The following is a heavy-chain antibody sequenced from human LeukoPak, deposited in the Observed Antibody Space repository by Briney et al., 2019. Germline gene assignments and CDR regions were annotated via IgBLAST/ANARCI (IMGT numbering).Heavy chain of an antibody. Sequence: GESLKISCKGSGYSFTSYWIGWVRQMPGKGLEWMGIIYPGDSDTRYSPSFQGQVTISADKSISTAYLQWSRLKASDTAMYYCARPMTTVTTDAFDIWSQGTMVTVSS. J-gene: IGHJ3*02. D-gene: IGHD4-17*01. CDR1: GYSFTSYW. CDR2: IYPGDSDT. V-gene: IGHV5-51*01. CDR3: ARPMTTVTTDAFDI.